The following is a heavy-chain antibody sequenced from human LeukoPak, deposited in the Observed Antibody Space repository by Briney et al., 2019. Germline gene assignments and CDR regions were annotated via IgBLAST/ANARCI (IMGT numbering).Heavy chain of an antibody. CDR1: GGSISNYY. J-gene: IGHJ4*02. CDR3: ARDSTTGLLGY. Sequence: SETLPLTCTVSGGSISNYYWSWIRQPPGKGLEWIGYIYYSGSTNYNPSLKSRLTISVDTSKNQFSLKLSSVTAADTAVYYCARDSTTGLLGYWGQGTLVTVSS. D-gene: IGHD1-1*01. CDR2: IYYSGST. V-gene: IGHV4-59*01.